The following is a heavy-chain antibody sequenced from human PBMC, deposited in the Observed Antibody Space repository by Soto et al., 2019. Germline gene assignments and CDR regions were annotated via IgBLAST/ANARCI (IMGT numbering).Heavy chain of an antibody. CDR1: GGSITNGDYY. D-gene: IGHD2-2*01. Sequence: QVQLQESGPGLVRPSQTLSLTCTVSGGSITNGDYYWNWIRQHPGKGLAWIGYINYRWTTFYNPSLKSRVFISVETSKNQFSLNLSSVTAADTAVYFCARDAPGEAPYWGQGTLVTVSS. V-gene: IGHV4-31*03. J-gene: IGHJ4*02. CDR2: INYRWTT. CDR3: ARDAPGEAPY.